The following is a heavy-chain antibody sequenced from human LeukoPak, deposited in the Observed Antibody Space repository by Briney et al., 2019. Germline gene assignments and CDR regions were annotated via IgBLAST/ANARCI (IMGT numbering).Heavy chain of an antibody. J-gene: IGHJ4*02. CDR3: ARDHSEGAPALKYYDFWSGYYPKPMGDYYFDY. Sequence: KPGGSLRLSCAASGFTFSSYSMNWVRQAPGKGLEWVSSISSSSSYIYYADSVKGRFTISRDNAKNSLYLQMNSLRAEDTAVYYCARDHSEGAPALKYYDFWSGYYPKPMGDYYFDYWGQGTLVTVSS. CDR2: ISSSSSYI. CDR1: GFTFSSYS. D-gene: IGHD3-3*01. V-gene: IGHV3-21*01.